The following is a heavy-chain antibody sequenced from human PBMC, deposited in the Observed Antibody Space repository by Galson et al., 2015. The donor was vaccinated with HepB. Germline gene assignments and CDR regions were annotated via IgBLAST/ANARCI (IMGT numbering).Heavy chain of an antibody. V-gene: IGHV3-33*01. CDR1: GFTFSNYG. CDR2: IWSDGSVK. J-gene: IGHJ4*02. CDR3: ARNLYGSGWFYFDY. D-gene: IGHD6-19*01. Sequence: SLRLSCAASGFTFSNYGMHWVRQAPGKGLEWVAVIWSDGSVKYYSDPVKGRFTISRDNSKNTLYLQMNSLRAEDTAVYYCARNLYGSGWFYFDYWGQGTLVTLSS.